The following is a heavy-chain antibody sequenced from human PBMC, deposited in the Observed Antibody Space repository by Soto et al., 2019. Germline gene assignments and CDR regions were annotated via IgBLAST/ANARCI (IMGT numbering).Heavy chain of an antibody. J-gene: IGHJ5*02. CDR3: ARETEQQPGRGWFDP. CDR1: GGSISSGGYY. V-gene: IGHV4-31*03. Sequence: SETLSLTCTVSGGSISSGGYYWSWIRQHPGKGLEWIGYIYYSGSTYYNPSLKSRVTISVDTSKNQFSLKLSSVTAADTAVYYCARETEQQPGRGWFDPWGQGTLVTVSS. D-gene: IGHD6-13*01. CDR2: IYYSGST.